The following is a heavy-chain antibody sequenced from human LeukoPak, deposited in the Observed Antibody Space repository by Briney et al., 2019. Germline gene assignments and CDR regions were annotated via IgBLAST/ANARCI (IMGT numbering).Heavy chain of an antibody. J-gene: IGHJ3*01. Sequence: SETLSLTCTLSGASFRSGGQYWGWLRQTPGKGLEWIGDIFYNGKTNYNPSLKSPITISLDTSRSQFSLRLSYVTASGTCGYYWARIFDVWGRGTLVTVSS. V-gene: IGHV4-61*08. CDR2: IFYNGKT. CDR1: GASFRSGGQY. CDR3: ARIFDV.